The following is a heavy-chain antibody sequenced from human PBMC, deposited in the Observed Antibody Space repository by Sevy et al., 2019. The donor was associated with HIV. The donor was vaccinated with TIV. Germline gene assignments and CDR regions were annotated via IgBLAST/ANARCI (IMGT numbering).Heavy chain of an antibody. D-gene: IGHD3-22*01. V-gene: IGHV1-2*02. CDR3: ARMGYYADTSGYYPLKY. CDR2: INPGTGGT. CDR1: GYSFTGYY. J-gene: IGHJ4*02. Sequence: ASVKVSCKASGYSFTGYYVHWLRQAPGQGLEWMGWINPGTGGTYFARRFQDRVTLTTGKSITTACMELNALTFEDTAVYYCARMGYYADTSGYYPLKYWGQGTLVTVSS.